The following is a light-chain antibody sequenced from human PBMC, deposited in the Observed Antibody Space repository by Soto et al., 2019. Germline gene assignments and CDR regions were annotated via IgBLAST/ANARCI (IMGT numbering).Light chain of an antibody. CDR2: DVS. Sequence: QSPLAQPRYLSGSRGQSVSISSTGTTRDVGGYNHVPWYEQHPGKAPKLMIYDVSKRPSGVPDRFSGSKSGNTASLTISGLQAEDEADYYCCSYAGSYTYIFGTGTKVTVL. J-gene: IGLJ1*01. CDR3: CSYAGSYTYI. CDR1: TRDVGGYNH. V-gene: IGLV2-11*01.